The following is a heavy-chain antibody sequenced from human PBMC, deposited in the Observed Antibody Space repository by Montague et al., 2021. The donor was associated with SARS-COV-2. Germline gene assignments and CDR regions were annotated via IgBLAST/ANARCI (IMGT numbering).Heavy chain of an antibody. V-gene: IGHV4-39*01. J-gene: IGHJ4*02. CDR2: IYYGGST. CDR3: AMLGGVPDYFDN. CDR1: GGSISTGSFY. D-gene: IGHD2-8*02. Sequence: SETLSLTCTVSGGSISTGSFYWGWIRQPPGKGLDWIGRIYYGGSTYYNPSLKSRVTISVDTSKNQFSLKLSSVTAADTAVYYCAMLGGVPDYFDNWGQGTMVIVSS.